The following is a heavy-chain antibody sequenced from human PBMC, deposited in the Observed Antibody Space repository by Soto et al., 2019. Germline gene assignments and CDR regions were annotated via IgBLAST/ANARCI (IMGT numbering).Heavy chain of an antibody. CDR3: AKGHDFWSGYLVFG. D-gene: IGHD3-3*01. V-gene: IGHV3-23*01. J-gene: IGHJ4*02. CDR2: ISGSGGST. Sequence: EVQLLESGGGLVQPGGSLRLSCAASGFTFSSYAMSWVRQAPGKGLEWVSAISGSGGSTYYADSVKGRFTISRDNSKSTLYLQMNSLRAEDTAVYYCAKGHDFWSGYLVFGWGQGTLVTVSS. CDR1: GFTFSSYA.